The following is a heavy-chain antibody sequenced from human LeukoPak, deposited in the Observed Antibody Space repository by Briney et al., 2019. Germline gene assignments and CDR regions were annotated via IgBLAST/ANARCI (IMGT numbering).Heavy chain of an antibody. V-gene: IGHV4-39*07. J-gene: IGHJ4*02. D-gene: IGHD4-17*01. Sequence: SETLSLTCSVSDGSISSSSYYWAWIRQPPGKGLEWVGSVYYGGSTYYNPSLKSRVTISVDTSKNHFSLKLSSVTAADTAVYYCARAPYGGEGDYWGQGTLVTVSS. CDR2: VYYGGST. CDR1: DGSISSSSYY. CDR3: ARAPYGGEGDY.